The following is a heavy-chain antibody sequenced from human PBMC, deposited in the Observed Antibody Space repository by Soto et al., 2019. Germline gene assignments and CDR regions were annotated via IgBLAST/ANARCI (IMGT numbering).Heavy chain of an antibody. CDR2: ISYDGSNK. CDR1: GFTFSSYG. V-gene: IGHV3-30*18. Sequence: GGSLRLSCAAAGFTFSSYGMHWVRQDPGKGLEWVAVISYDGSNKYYADSVKGRFTISRDNSKNTLYLQMNSLRAEDTAVYYCAKDSLEIAVAGTYFDYWGQGTLVTVSS. CDR3: AKDSLEIAVAGTYFDY. J-gene: IGHJ4*02. D-gene: IGHD6-19*01.